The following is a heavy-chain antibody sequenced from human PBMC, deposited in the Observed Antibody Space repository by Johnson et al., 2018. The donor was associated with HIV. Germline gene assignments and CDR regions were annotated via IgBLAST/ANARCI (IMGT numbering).Heavy chain of an antibody. CDR3: AKDSERWYSYGWCGFDI. CDR1: GFTFSSYG. J-gene: IGHJ3*02. Sequence: QVQLVESGGGLVQPGGSLRLSCAASGFTFSSYGMHWVRQAPGKGLEWVAIIRYDGSNKYYADSVKGRFTISRDDSKSTLNLQMNSLRAEDTAVYYCAKDSERWYSYGWCGFDIWGQGTMVTVSS. V-gene: IGHV3-30*02. CDR2: IRYDGSNK. D-gene: IGHD5-18*01.